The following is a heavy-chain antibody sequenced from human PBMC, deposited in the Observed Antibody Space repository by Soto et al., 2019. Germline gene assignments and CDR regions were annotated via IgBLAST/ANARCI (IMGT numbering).Heavy chain of an antibody. D-gene: IGHD6-13*01. V-gene: IGHV3-21*02. CDR3: TRDASRDSSARGWFDP. CDR1: GFTFRSFT. J-gene: IGHJ5*02. CDR2: ISSNSAYI. Sequence: EVQLVESGGGLVKPGGSLRLSCAASGFTFRSFTMNWVRQAPGKGLEWVSTISSNSAYIYYTDALRGRFTTSGDNAKNSLHLQMNSLRAEDTAVYYCTRDASRDSSARGWFDPWGPGTLVTVSS.